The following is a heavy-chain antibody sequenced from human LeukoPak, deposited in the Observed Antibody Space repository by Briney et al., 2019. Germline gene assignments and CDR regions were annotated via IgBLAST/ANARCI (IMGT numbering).Heavy chain of an antibody. J-gene: IGHJ4*02. CDR2: ISYDGSNK. D-gene: IGHD1-26*01. CDR1: GFTFSDYW. Sequence: GGSLRLSCAASGFTFSDYWMHWVRQAPGKGLEWVAVISYDGSNKYYADSVKGRFTISRDNSKNTLYLQMNSLRAEDTAVYYCAKDSTYSGSYFSSEGVFDYWGQGTLVTVSS. V-gene: IGHV3-30*18. CDR3: AKDSTYSGSYFSSEGVFDY.